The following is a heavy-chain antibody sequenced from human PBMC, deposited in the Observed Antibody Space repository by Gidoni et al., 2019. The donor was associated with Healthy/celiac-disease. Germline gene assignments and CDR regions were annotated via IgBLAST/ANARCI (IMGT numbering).Heavy chain of an antibody. Sequence: EVQLLESGGGLVQPGGSLILSWADSDFTFSSYAISWVRQAPGKGLAWVSAIRGSGGSTYYADSVKGRFHISRDNSKNPLYLQMNSLRAEDTAVYYCANIDRGGDCSGGSCGDFDYWGQGTLVTVSS. V-gene: IGHV3-23*01. CDR2: IRGSGGST. CDR3: ANIDRGGDCSGGSCGDFDY. J-gene: IGHJ4*02. D-gene: IGHD2-15*01. CDR1: DFTFSSYA.